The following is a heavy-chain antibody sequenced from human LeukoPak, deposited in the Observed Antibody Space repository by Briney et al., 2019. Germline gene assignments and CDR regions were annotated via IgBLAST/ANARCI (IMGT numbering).Heavy chain of an antibody. D-gene: IGHD2-8*02. CDR2: ISGRGGST. J-gene: IGHJ5*02. CDR1: GLTFSSYA. CDR3: AKGVSSVVYALNWFDP. V-gene: IGHV3-23*01. Sequence: GGSLRLSCAASGLTFSSYAMSWVRQAPGKGLEWVSAISGRGGSTYYADSVKGRFTISRDNSKNTLYLQMNSLRAEDTAVYYCAKGVSSVVYALNWFDPWGQGTLVTVSS.